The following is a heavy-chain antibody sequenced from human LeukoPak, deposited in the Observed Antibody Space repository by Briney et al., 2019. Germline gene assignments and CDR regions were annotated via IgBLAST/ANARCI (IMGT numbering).Heavy chain of an antibody. Sequence: SETLSLTCTVSGGSISGYYWSWIRQPPGKGLEWIGYIYYSGGTKYNPSLKSRVTISVDTSKNQFSLKVRSVTAADTAVYYCARGFFSNYYDFWGQGTLVTVSS. CDR3: ARGFFSNYYDF. CDR2: IYYSGGT. V-gene: IGHV4-59*01. D-gene: IGHD2/OR15-2a*01. J-gene: IGHJ4*02. CDR1: GGSISGYY.